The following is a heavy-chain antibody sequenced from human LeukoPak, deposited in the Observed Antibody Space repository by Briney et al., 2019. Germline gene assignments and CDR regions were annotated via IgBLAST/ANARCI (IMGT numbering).Heavy chain of an antibody. CDR3: ARDCIGCHGFDY. J-gene: IGHJ4*02. V-gene: IGHV1-18*01. Sequence: AASVKVSCKASGYTFISYSISWVRQAPGQGLEWMGWVSAYADDTNYVQKFQGRVTMTTDTSTSTAYMELRSLRFDDTAVYYCARDCIGCHGFDYWGQGTLVTVSS. D-gene: IGHD2-15*01. CDR1: GYTFISYS. CDR2: VSAYADDT.